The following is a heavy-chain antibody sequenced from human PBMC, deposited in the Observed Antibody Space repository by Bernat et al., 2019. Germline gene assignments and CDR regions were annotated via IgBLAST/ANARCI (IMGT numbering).Heavy chain of an antibody. V-gene: IGHV3-33*01. D-gene: IGHD6-19*01. J-gene: IGHJ1*01. CDR1: GFTFSTYG. CDR3: ARALAPGYSSGWYPQYFQH. Sequence: QVQLVESGGGVVQPGRSLRLSCAASGFTFSTYGMHWVRQAPGKGLKWVAVIWYDGSNKYYADSVKGRFTISRDNSKNTLYLQMNSLRAEDTAVYYCARALAPGYSSGWYPQYFQHWGQGTLVTVSS. CDR2: IWYDGSNK.